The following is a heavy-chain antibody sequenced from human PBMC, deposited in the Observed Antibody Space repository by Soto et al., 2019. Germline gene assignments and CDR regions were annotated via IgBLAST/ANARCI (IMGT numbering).Heavy chain of an antibody. CDR2: IYYSGST. V-gene: IGHV4-31*03. J-gene: IGHJ6*02. CDR3: ARAPVCTNGVCYTTRGRYSYYYYGMDV. CDR1: GGSISSGGYY. Sequence: SETLSLTCTVSGGSISSGGYYWSWIRQHPGKGLEWIGYIYYSGSTYYNPSLKSRVTISVDTSKNQFSLKLSSVTAADTAVYYCARAPVCTNGVCYTTRGRYSYYYYGMDVWGQGTTVTSP. D-gene: IGHD2-8*01.